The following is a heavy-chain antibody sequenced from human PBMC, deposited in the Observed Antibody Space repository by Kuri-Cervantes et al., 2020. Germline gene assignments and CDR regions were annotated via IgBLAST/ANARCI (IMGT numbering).Heavy chain of an antibody. D-gene: IGHD3-16*01. Sequence: GESLKISCSASGFSFSRYWMSWVRQAPGKGLEWVANIKQDGSEKYYVDSVKGRFTISRDNAKKTVYMQMNSLRADDTAVYYCARGDYAPGYYYYYMDVWGKGTTVTVSS. V-gene: IGHV3-7*02. CDR2: IKQDGSEK. J-gene: IGHJ6*03. CDR1: GFSFSRYW. CDR3: ARGDYAPGYYYYYMDV.